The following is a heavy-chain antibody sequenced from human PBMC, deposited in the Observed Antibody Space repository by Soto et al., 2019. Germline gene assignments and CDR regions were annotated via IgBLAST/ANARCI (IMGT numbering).Heavy chain of an antibody. J-gene: IGHJ6*02. D-gene: IGHD3-10*01. CDR3: ARVLYYGSGSYSPYGMDV. Sequence: QVQLVQSGAEVKKPGSSVKVSCKTSGVSFNNNGIGWVRQAPGHGLEWMGGVSPPIRSSNYARKFQGRISITADASTGTVSMALSSLTSEDRAQYYCARVLYYGSGSYSPYGMDVWGQGTTVTVSS. V-gene: IGHV1-69*01. CDR2: VSPPIRSS. CDR1: GVSFNNNG.